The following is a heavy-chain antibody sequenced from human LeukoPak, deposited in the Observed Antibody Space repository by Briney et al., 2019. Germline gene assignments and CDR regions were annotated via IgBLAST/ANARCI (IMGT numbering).Heavy chain of an antibody. CDR2: ISYDGSKE. CDR1: GLTFNSYV. D-gene: IGHD2-8*01. V-gene: IGHV3-30*03. Sequence: GGSLRLSCAASGLTFNSYVMHWVRQAPGKGLEWVALISYDGSKEYYADSVKGRFTIARDNSQDTLFLQMSSLRPEDTALYFCVRAIIGDNVAFEIWGQGTMVVVSS. CDR3: VRAIIGDNVAFEI. J-gene: IGHJ3*02.